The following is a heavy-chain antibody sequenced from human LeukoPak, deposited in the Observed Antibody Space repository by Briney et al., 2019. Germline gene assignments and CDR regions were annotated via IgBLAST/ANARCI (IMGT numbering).Heavy chain of an antibody. CDR1: GYTFTGYY. Sequence: ASVKASYKASGYTFTGYYMHWVRQAPGQGLEWMGWINPNSGGTNYAQKFQGRVTMTRDTSISTAYMELSRLRSDDTAVYYCARVSHCSGGSCHGGYFDYWGQGTLVTVSS. CDR3: ARVSHCSGGSCHGGYFDY. V-gene: IGHV1-2*02. D-gene: IGHD2-15*01. CDR2: INPNSGGT. J-gene: IGHJ4*02.